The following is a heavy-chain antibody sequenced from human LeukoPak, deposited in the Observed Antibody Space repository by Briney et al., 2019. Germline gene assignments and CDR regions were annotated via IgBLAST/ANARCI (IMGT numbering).Heavy chain of an antibody. Sequence: SETLSLTCTVSGGSISSSSYYWGWIRQPPGKGLEWIGSIYYSGSTYYNPSLKSRVTISVDTSKNQFSLKLSSVTATDTAVYYCARDNSEGPYDYWGQGTLVTVSS. CDR1: GGSISSSSYY. CDR2: IYYSGST. CDR3: ARDNSEGPYDY. D-gene: IGHD3-10*01. V-gene: IGHV4-39*07. J-gene: IGHJ4*02.